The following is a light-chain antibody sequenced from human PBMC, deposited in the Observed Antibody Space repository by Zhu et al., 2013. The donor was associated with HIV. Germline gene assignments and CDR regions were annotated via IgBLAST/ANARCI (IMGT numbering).Light chain of an antibody. J-gene: IGLJ2*01. CDR1: SSNIGRSP. V-gene: IGLV1-44*01. Sequence: QSVVTQPPSASGTPGQRVNISCSGSSSNIGRSPVTWYQQLPGTAPKLLIHTKNQRPSGVPDRFSGSKSGTSASLAISGLQSEDEAVYYCATWDDSLKGVLFGGGTKLTVL. CDR3: ATWDDSLKGVL. CDR2: TKN.